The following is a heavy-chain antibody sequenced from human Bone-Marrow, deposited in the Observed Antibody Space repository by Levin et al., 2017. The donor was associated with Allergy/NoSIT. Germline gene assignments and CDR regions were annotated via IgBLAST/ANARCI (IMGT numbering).Heavy chain of an antibody. CDR3: ARHGTAGNPRDYHHGMDV. D-gene: IGHD4-17*01. J-gene: IGHJ6*02. CDR2: SRNKVNSYTT. V-gene: IGHV3-72*01. Sequence: QPGGSLRLSCVVSGFIFSDHYMDWVRQAPGKGLEWVARSRNKVNSYTTEYAASVKGRFTISRDDSRNSLYLQMNSLTAEDTAVYYCARHGTAGNPRDYHHGMDVWGQGTTVTVFS. CDR1: GFIFSDHY.